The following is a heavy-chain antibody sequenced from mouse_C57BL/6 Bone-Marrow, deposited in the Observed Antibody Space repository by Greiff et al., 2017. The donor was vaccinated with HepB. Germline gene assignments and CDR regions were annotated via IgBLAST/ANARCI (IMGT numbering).Heavy chain of an antibody. V-gene: IGHV1-39*01. D-gene: IGHD1-1*01. CDR1: GYSFTDYN. CDR2: INPNYGTT. Sequence: VQLQQSGPELVKPGASVKISCKASGYSFTDYNMNWVKQSNGKSLEWIGVINPNYGTTSYNQKFKGKATLTVDQSSSTAYMQLNSLTSEDSAVYYCASTPYYGSSYDWYFDVWGTGTTVTVSS. CDR3: ASTPYYGSSYDWYFDV. J-gene: IGHJ1*03.